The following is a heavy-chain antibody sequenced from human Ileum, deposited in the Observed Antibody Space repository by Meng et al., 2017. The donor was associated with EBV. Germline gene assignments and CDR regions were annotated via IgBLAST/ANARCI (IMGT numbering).Heavy chain of an antibody. CDR1: GGSVSSGGNY. CDR2: IYNSGST. Sequence: VQRQEPGPGLVQPSGALSLTCSGSGGSVSSGGNYWSWIRQPPGKGLEWIGYIYNSGSTNYNPSLKSRVTISVDTSKNQFSLKLSSVTAADTAVYYCARDGYSSGSDWGQGTLVTVSS. D-gene: IGHD6-19*01. J-gene: IGHJ4*02. V-gene: IGHV4-61*08. CDR3: ARDGYSSGSD.